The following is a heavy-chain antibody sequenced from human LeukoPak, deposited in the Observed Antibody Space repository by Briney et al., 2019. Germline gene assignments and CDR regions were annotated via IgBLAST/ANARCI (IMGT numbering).Heavy chain of an antibody. J-gene: IGHJ4*02. Sequence: GGSLRLSCAASGFTFSSYAMSRVRQAPGKGLEWVSGISGSGDNTYYADSVKGRFTISRDNSKNTLYVQVNSLGTEDTAAYCCAKGSYYDSSGSFYFDYWGQGTLVTVSS. D-gene: IGHD3-22*01. CDR1: GFTFSSYA. CDR3: AKGSYYDSSGSFYFDY. CDR2: ISGSGDNT. V-gene: IGHV3-23*01.